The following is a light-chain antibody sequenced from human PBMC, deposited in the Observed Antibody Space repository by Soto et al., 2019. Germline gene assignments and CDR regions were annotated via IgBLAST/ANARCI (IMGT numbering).Light chain of an antibody. Sequence: DIVMTQFPLSLPVTPGEPASISCRSSQSLLHSNGYNYLDWYLQKPGQSPQLVVYLASNRAAGVPYRFSGSGSGTDFTLKISRVEAEDVGVYYCMQSQQTPWTFGQGTKVEIK. CDR2: LAS. J-gene: IGKJ1*01. CDR3: MQSQQTPWT. CDR1: QSLLHSNGYNY. V-gene: IGKV2-28*01.